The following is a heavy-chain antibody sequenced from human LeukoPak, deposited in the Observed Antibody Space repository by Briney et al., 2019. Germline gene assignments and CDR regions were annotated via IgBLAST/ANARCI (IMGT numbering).Heavy chain of an antibody. J-gene: IGHJ4*02. CDR3: AQSSGWDSLKY. V-gene: IGHV1-46*01. CDR2: INPSSGAT. Sequence: GASVKVSCKTSGYTFTSYYIHWVRQAPGQGLQWMGIINPSSGATNYAQKFQGRVTMTRDTSTSTVYMELSSQRSEDTAVYYCAQSSGWDSLKYWGQGTLVTVSS. D-gene: IGHD6-19*01. CDR1: GYTFTSYY.